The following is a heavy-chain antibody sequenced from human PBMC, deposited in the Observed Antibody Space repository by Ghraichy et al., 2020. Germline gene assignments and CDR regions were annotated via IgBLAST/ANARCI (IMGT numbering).Heavy chain of an antibody. Sequence: SQTLSLTYTVSGGSISSYYWSWIRQPPGKGLEWIGYIYYSGSTNYNPSLKSRVTISVDTSKNQFSLKLSSVTAADTAVYYCARYDFGRGWFDPWGQGTLVTVSS. CDR3: ARYDFGRGWFDP. CDR2: IYYSGST. CDR1: GGSISSYY. J-gene: IGHJ5*02. V-gene: IGHV4-59*01. D-gene: IGHD3-3*01.